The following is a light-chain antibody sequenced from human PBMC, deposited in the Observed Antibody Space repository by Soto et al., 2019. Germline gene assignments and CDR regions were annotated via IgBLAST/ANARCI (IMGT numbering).Light chain of an antibody. CDR1: SGHSSYD. CDR3: QTWVTGIQI. J-gene: IGLJ2*01. Sequence: QSVLTQSPSASASLGGSVKLTCTLTSGHSSYDIAGHQQQPEKGPRYFMKLNSDGSHSAVDGIPDRFSGASSAAERYLAIPTLQSEDEADYYCQTWVTGIQIFGGGTKLTVL. V-gene: IGLV4-69*01. CDR2: LNSDGSH.